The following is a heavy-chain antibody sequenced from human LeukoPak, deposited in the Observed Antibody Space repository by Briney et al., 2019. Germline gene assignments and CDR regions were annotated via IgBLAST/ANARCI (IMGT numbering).Heavy chain of an antibody. Sequence: SGGSLRLSCAASGFTFSSYSMNWVRQAPGKGLEWVSSISSSSSYIYYADSVKGRFTISRDNAKNSLYLQMNSLRAEDTALYYCAKDIYSSGWSPYFDYWGQGTLVTVSS. CDR2: ISSSSSYI. J-gene: IGHJ4*02. V-gene: IGHV3-21*04. D-gene: IGHD6-19*01. CDR1: GFTFSSYS. CDR3: AKDIYSSGWSPYFDY.